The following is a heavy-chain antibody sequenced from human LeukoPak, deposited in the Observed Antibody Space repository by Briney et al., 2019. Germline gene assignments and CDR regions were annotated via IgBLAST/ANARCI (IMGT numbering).Heavy chain of an antibody. CDR3: TRSLDY. CDR1: GFTFSAYW. D-gene: IGHD2-15*01. J-gene: IGHJ4*02. V-gene: IGHV3-7*02. Sequence: GGSLRLSCAASGFTFSAYWMDWVRQAPGKGLEWVANIKPDGSEIYYVDSVKGRFTISRDNAKNSLYLQMNSLRAEDAAVYYCTRSLDYWGQGTLVTVSS. CDR2: IKPDGSEI.